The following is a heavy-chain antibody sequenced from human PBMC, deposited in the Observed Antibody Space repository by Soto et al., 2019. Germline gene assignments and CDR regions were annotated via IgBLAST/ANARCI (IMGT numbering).Heavy chain of an antibody. V-gene: IGHV4-39*01. CDR3: ARLDGSGTLFGMDV. D-gene: IGHD3-10*01. CDR1: GGSISSSSYY. CDR2: IYYSGST. J-gene: IGHJ6*02. Sequence: PSETLSLTCTVPGGSISSSSYYWGWIRQPPGKGLEWIGSIYYSGSTYYNPSLKSRVTISVDTSKNQFSLKLSSVTAADTAVYYCARLDGSGTLFGMDVWGQGTTVTVSS.